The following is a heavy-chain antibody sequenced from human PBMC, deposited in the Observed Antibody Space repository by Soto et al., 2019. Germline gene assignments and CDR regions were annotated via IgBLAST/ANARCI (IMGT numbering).Heavy chain of an antibody. CDR1: GFTFSTYA. Sequence: EVQMLESGGGWVQPGGSLRLSCVASGFTFSTYAMSWVRQAPGKGPAWVSSISAGGGGTYYADSVKGRFTMSRDNSKNTLYLQMNSLRAEDTAVYYCAKPDGYCSSTSCYDGDYFDYWGQGTLVTVSS. V-gene: IGHV3-23*01. CDR2: ISAGGGGT. J-gene: IGHJ4*02. CDR3: AKPDGYCSSTSCYDGDYFDY. D-gene: IGHD2-2*03.